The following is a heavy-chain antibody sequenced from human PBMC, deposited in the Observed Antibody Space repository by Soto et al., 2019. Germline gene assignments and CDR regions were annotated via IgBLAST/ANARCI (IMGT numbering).Heavy chain of an antibody. Sequence: PSETLSLTCAVYGGSFSGYYWSWIRQPPGKGLKCIGEINHSGSTNYNPSLKSRVTISVDTSKNQFFLKLSSVTAADTAVYYCARGRGRLKANLGRYYYYYMDVWGKGTTVTVSS. CDR1: GGSFSGYY. J-gene: IGHJ6*03. V-gene: IGHV4-34*01. CDR2: INHSGST. D-gene: IGHD1-26*01. CDR3: ARGRGRLKANLGRYYYYYMDV.